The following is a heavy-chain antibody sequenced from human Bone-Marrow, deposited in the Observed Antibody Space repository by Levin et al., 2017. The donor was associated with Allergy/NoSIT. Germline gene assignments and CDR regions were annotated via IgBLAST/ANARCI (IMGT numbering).Heavy chain of an antibody. CDR2: NFNGEST. V-gene: IGHV4-59*11. J-gene: IGHJ4*02. CDR1: GDSIRSLF. Sequence: GSLRLSCTVSGDSIRSLFWSWIRQPPGKGLEWIEYNFNGESTNYNPSLNSRVTISADTSKKQFSLELTSLTAADTAVYYCALGRGGAIDFWGRGTLVTVSS. D-gene: IGHD3-16*01. CDR3: ALGRGGAIDF.